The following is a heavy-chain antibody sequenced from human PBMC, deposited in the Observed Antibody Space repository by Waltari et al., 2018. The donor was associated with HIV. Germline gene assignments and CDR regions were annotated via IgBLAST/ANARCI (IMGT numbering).Heavy chain of an antibody. CDR3: ARGLPPWGNYFDY. CDR2: IYDRWST. D-gene: IGHD3-16*01. CDR1: GASISSGGYY. J-gene: IGHJ4*02. V-gene: IGHV4-31*03. Sequence: QLQESGPGLVKPSQTLSLACTVSGASISSGGYYWGWSRQHPEKGLEWIGNIYDRWSTYYNPSLKSRVTLSVDSSKNQFSLKLSSVTAADTAVYFCARGLPPWGNYFDYWGQGTLVTISS.